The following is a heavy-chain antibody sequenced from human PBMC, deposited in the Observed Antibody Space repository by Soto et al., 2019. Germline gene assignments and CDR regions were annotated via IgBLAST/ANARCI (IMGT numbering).Heavy chain of an antibody. CDR2: IGTHADTT. CDR1: GFTFSTYA. CDR3: ARPYVEVAVNDAFDI. J-gene: IGHJ3*02. D-gene: IGHD3-16*01. V-gene: IGHV3-23*01. Sequence: EVQLLESGGGLVQPGGSQTLSCAASGFTFSTYALTWVRQAPGKGLEWVSSIGTHADTTYYVDSVKGRFSISRDNSKNTVYLQMSSLSAEDTAVYYCARPYVEVAVNDAFDIWGRGTMVTVSS.